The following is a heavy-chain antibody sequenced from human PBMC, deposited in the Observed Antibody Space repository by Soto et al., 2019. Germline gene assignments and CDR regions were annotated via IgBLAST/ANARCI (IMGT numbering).Heavy chain of an antibody. CDR3: AHRGGGIVDWYFDL. D-gene: IGHD1-26*01. CDR2: IYWDDDK. V-gene: IGHV2-5*02. J-gene: IGHJ2*01. CDR1: GFSLGTYGVG. Sequence: QITLNESGPTLVKPTQTLTLTCTFSGFSLGTYGVGVGWIRQPPGKALEWLALIYWDDDKRYSPSLKSRLTITKHTSKRQLFLTLTNMDPVDTATYYCAHRGGGIVDWYFDLWGRGTPVIVSS.